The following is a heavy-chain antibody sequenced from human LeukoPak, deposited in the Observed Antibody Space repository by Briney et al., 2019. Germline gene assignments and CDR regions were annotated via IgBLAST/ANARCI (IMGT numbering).Heavy chain of an antibody. CDR2: INHSGST. D-gene: IGHD3-9*01. V-gene: IGHV4-34*01. CDR1: GGSFSGYY. CDR3: ARGLRYFDWLLGYYMDV. Sequence: SETLSLTCAVYGGSFSGYYWSWIRQPPGKGLEWIGEINHSGSTSYNPSLKSRVTISVDTSKNQFSLKLSSVTAADTAVYYCARGLRYFDWLLGYYMDVWGKGTTVTVSS. J-gene: IGHJ6*03.